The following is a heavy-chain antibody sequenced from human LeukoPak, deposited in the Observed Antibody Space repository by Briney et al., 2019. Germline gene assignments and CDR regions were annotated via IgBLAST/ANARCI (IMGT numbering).Heavy chain of an antibody. D-gene: IGHD3-22*01. J-gene: IGHJ4*02. CDR1: GGSISSSSYY. V-gene: IGHV4-39*07. CDR2: IYHSGST. Sequence: PSETLSLTCTVSGGSISSSSYYWGWIRQPPGKGLEWIGSIYHSGSTYYNPSLKSRVTISVDTSKNQFSLKLSSVTAADTAVYYCARDRSLWGYYDSSGHLDYWGQGTLVTVSS. CDR3: ARDRSLWGYYDSSGHLDY.